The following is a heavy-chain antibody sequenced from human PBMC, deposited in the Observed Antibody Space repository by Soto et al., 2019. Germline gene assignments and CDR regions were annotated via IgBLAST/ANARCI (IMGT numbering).Heavy chain of an antibody. CDR2: IYYSGST. CDR3: ASSEGLELFFDS. Sequence: QSQTLSLTCTVSGGSISSYYWSWIRQPPGKGLEWIGYIYYSGSTNYNPSLKSRVTISVDTSKNQFSLKLSSVTAADTAVYYCASSEGLELFFDSWGQGTLVTVSS. CDR1: GGSISSYY. V-gene: IGHV4-59*08. J-gene: IGHJ4*02. D-gene: IGHD1-7*01.